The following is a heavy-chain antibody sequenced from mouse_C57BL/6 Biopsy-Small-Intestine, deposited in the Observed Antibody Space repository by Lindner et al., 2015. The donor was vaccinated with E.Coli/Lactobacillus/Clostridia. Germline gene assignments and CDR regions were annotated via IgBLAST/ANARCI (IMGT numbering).Heavy chain of an antibody. V-gene: IGHV1-64*01. Sequence: CKASGYTFTSHWMHWVRQAPGQGLEWMGIINPSGGMTSSAQKFQGRVTMTRDTSTSTVYMELSSLRSEDTAVYYCARDNSVAVAGSWWFDPWGQGTLITVSS. J-gene: IGHJ4*01. CDR2: INPSGGMT. CDR3: ARDNSVAVAGSWWFDP. D-gene: IGHD1-1*02. CDR1: GYTFTSHW.